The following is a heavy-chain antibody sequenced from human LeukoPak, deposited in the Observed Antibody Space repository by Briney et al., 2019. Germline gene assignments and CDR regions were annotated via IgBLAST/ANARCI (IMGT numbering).Heavy chain of an antibody. CDR2: ISSSGRTT. Sequence: GGSLRLSCAASGFTFSSYEVNWVRQAPGKGLEWVSYISSSGRTTYYADSVKGRFTISRDNSKNTLYLQMNSLRAEDTAVYYCAKVGIAAAGNLDPWGQGTLVTVSS. D-gene: IGHD6-13*01. CDR3: AKVGIAAAGNLDP. J-gene: IGHJ5*02. V-gene: IGHV3-48*03. CDR1: GFTFSSYE.